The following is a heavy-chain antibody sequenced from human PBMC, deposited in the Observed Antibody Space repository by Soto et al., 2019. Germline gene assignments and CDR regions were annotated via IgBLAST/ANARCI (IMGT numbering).Heavy chain of an antibody. CDR3: SIGSWSAETSDV. V-gene: IGHV1-69*02. D-gene: IGHD2-2*01. CDR1: GGTFSTYT. J-gene: IGHJ3*01. Sequence: QVHLEQSGAEVKKPGSSVKVSCKAAGGTFSTYTLIWVRQAPGQGLEWMGRIIPMLTVTNSAQKFQGRVTLTADQSTRTAFGELTSLTSEDSAVYYCSIGSWSAETSDVWGQGTMGTVSS. CDR2: IIPMLTVT.